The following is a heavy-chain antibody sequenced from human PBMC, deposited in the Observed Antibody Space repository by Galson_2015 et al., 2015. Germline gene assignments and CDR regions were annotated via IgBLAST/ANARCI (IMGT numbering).Heavy chain of an antibody. CDR2: ISTNGGTI. J-gene: IGHJ6*03. CDR1: GFDFSFNY. Sequence: SLRLSCAASGFDFSFNYMSWVRQSPARGLEWVAYISTNGGTIFYADSVKGRFTISRDNSKKSLYLQMDSLRADDTALYYCARLGTSWPADYYMDVWGKGTSVTVSS. D-gene: IGHD6-13*01. V-gene: IGHV3-11*01. CDR3: ARLGTSWPADYYMDV.